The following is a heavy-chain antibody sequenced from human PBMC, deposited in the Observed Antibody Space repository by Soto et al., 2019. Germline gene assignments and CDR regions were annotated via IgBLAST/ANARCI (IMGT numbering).Heavy chain of an antibody. CDR3: ARAIAVAGNDY. CDR1: GFTFSSYG. Sequence: QVQLVESGGGVVQPGRSLRLSCAASGFTFSSYGMHWVRQAPGKGLEWVAVIWYDGSNKYYADSVKGRFTISRDNSKNTLYLQMNSLRAEDKAVYYCARAIAVAGNDYWGQGTLVTVSS. V-gene: IGHV3-33*01. CDR2: IWYDGSNK. J-gene: IGHJ4*02. D-gene: IGHD6-19*01.